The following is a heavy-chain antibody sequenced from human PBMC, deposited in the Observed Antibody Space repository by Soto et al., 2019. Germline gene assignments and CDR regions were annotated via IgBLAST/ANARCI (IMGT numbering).Heavy chain of an antibody. D-gene: IGHD5-12*01. Sequence: EVQLVESGGGLVQPGGSLRLSCAASGFTVSSNYMSWVRQAPGKGLEWVSVIYSGGSTYYADSVKVRFTISRDNSNNTLYVQMNSLRAEDTAVYYCARWMGYDSDPTIDYWGQGTLVTVSS. CDR1: GFTVSSNY. CDR3: ARWMGYDSDPTIDY. CDR2: IYSGGST. V-gene: IGHV3-66*01. J-gene: IGHJ4*02.